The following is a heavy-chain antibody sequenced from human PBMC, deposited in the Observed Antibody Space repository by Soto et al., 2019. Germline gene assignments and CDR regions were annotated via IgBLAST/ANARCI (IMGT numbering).Heavy chain of an antibody. CDR3: ARHRLVDTAMVRAPYYFDY. D-gene: IGHD5-18*01. CDR2: IYYSGST. V-gene: IGHV4-39*01. J-gene: IGHJ4*02. Sequence: QLQLQELGPGLVKPSETLSLTCTVSGGSISSSSYYWGWIRQPPGKGLEWIGSIYYSGSTYYNPSLKSRVTISVDTSKNQFSLKLSSVTAADTAVYYCARHRLVDTAMVRAPYYFDYWGQGTLVTVSS. CDR1: GGSISSSSYY.